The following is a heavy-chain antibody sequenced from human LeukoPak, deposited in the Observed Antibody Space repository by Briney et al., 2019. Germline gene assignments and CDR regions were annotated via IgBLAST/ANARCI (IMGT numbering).Heavy chain of an antibody. J-gene: IGHJ4*02. Sequence: GGSLRLSCAASGFTFSSYWMSWVRQAPGKGLEWVANIKQDGSEKYYVDSVKGRFTISRDNAKNSLYLQMNSLRAEDTGVYYCARVGPGMSLRHIDYWGQGTLVTVSS. V-gene: IGHV3-7*01. CDR2: IKQDGSEK. CDR1: GFTFSSYW. D-gene: IGHD5-12*01. CDR3: ARVGPGMSLRHIDY.